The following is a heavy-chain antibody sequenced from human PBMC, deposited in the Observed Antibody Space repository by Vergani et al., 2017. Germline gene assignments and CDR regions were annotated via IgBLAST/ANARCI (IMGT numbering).Heavy chain of an antibody. J-gene: IGHJ3*02. CDR3: ARDPEPYYDSSGYTWRAIDI. CDR2: ISISSSTI. Sequence: EVQLLESGGGLVQPGGSLRLSCAASGFTFSSYSMNWVRQAPGKGLEWVSYISISSSTIYYADSVKGRFTISRDNAKNSLYLQMNSLRAEDTAVYYCARDPEPYYDSSGYTWRAIDIWGQGTMVTVSS. V-gene: IGHV3-48*01. D-gene: IGHD3-22*01. CDR1: GFTFSSYS.